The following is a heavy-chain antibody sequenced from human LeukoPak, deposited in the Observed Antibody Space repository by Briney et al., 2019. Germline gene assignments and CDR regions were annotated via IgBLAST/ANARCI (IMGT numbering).Heavy chain of an antibody. V-gene: IGHV4-4*02. J-gene: IGHJ6*03. D-gene: IGHD6-19*01. Sequence: ASGTLSLTCDVSGGSISRSNWWSWVRQPPGKGLEWIGEIYYSGSTCYNPSLKSRVTISVDTSKNQFSLKLSSVTAADTAVYYCARGPYSSGWYLPYYYYMDVWGKGTTVTVSS. CDR2: IYYSGST. CDR1: GGSISRSNW. CDR3: ARGPYSSGWYLPYYYYMDV.